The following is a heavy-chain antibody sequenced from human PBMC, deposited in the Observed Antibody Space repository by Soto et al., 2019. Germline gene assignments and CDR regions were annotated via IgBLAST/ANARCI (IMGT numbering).Heavy chain of an antibody. CDR2: ISGSGGST. J-gene: IGHJ3*02. V-gene: IGHV3-23*01. Sequence: GGSLRLSCAASGFTFSSYAMSWVRQAPGKGLEWVSAISGSGGSTYYADSVKGRFTISRDNSKNTLYLQMNSLRAEDTAVYYCAKDRVDDIFHKNPHDWDAFDIWGQGTMVTVSS. CDR3: AKDRVDDIFHKNPHDWDAFDI. CDR1: GFTFSSYA. D-gene: IGHD3-3*01.